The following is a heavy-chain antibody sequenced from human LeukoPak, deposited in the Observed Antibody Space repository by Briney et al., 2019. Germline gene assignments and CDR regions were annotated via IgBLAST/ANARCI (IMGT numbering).Heavy chain of an antibody. CDR2: IWYDGSNR. J-gene: IGHJ4*02. CDR3: ARDQAYFDY. Sequence: GGSLRLSCAVSAFTFSSYGMHWVRQAPGKGLEWVAVIWYDGSNRYYADSVKGRFTISRDNSKNTLYLQMNSLRTEDTAVYYCARDQAYFDYWGQGTLVTVSS. V-gene: IGHV3-33*01. CDR1: AFTFSSYG.